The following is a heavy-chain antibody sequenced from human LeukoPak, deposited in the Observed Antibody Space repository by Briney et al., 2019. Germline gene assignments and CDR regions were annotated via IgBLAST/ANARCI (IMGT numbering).Heavy chain of an antibody. CDR2: LNPNSGNT. CDR1: GGTFTSYD. D-gene: IGHD3-10*01. Sequence: ASVKVSCKASGGTFTSYDINWVRQATGQGLEWMGWLNPNSGNTGYAQKFQGRVTMTRNTSISTAYMELSSLRSEDTAVFYCARSAMVRGETRKTWFDPWGQGTLVTVSS. CDR3: ARSAMVRGETRKTWFDP. V-gene: IGHV1-8*01. J-gene: IGHJ5*02.